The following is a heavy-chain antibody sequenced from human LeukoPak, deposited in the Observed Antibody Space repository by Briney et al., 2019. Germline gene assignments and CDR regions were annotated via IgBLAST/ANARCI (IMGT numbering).Heavy chain of an antibody. CDR2: ISGSGGST. CDR1: GFTFSSYA. D-gene: IGHD4-17*01. V-gene: IGHV3-23*01. CDR3: AKGYGDFDY. Sequence: GASLTLSCAPSGFTFSSYAMSSVRQAPGSWLEWVSSISGSGGSTYYADSVKGRFSISRDNSKNTLYLQMNSLRAEDTAVYYCAKGYGDFDYWGQGTLVTVSS. J-gene: IGHJ4*02.